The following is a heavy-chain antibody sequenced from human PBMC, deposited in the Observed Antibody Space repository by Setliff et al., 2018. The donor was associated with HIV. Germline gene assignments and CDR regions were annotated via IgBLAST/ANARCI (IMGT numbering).Heavy chain of an antibody. D-gene: IGHD1-1*01. CDR3: ARDVAIQLERRESVHSYYGMDV. CDR2: IIPILGIA. V-gene: IGHV1-69*10. Sequence: GASVKVSCKASGGTFSSYAISWVRQAPGQGLEWMGGIIPILGIANYAQKFQGRVTLTRDTSTSTVYMELNSLKSEDTAVYYCARDVAIQLERRESVHSYYGMDVWGHGTTVTVS. J-gene: IGHJ6*02. CDR1: GGTFSSYA.